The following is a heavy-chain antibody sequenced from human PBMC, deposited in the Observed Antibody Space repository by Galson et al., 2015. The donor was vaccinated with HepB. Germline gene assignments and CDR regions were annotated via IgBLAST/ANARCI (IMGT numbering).Heavy chain of an antibody. CDR1: GFTFSGSA. V-gene: IGHV3-73*01. CDR2: IRSKANSYAT. D-gene: IGHD1-14*01. CDR3: NNRGAFDI. Sequence: SLRLSCAASGFTFSGSAMHWVRQASGKGLEWVGRIRSKANSYATAYAASVKGRFTISRDDSKNTAYLQMNSLKTEDTAVYYCNNRGAFDIWGQGTMVTVSS. J-gene: IGHJ3*02.